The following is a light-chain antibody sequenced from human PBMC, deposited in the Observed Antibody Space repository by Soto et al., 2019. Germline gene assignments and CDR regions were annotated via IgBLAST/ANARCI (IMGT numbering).Light chain of an antibody. CDR2: DNK. Sequence: QSVLTQPPSVSGAPGQRISISCTGSSSNIGARFDVHWYQQVAGAAPKLLIFDNKYRPSGVPARFSGSKSGTSASLVITGLQAEDEADYYCSSYGGNNNVLFGGGTKLPS. J-gene: IGLJ2*01. CDR3: SSYGGNNNVL. V-gene: IGLV1-40*01. CDR1: SSNIGARFD.